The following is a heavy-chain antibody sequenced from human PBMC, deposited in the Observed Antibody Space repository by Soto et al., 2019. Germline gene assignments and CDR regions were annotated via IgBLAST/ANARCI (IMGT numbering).Heavy chain of an antibody. Sequence: PSETLSLTCVVSGGSISSSNWWSWVRQPPGKGLEWIGEIYHSGSTNYSPSLKSRVSISMDKSKNQFSLKLTSVTAADTAVYYCARRYYYDTAIYYHRTHFDYWGQGTLVTVSS. V-gene: IGHV4-4*02. CDR1: GGSISSSNW. CDR3: ARRYYYDTAIYYHRTHFDY. J-gene: IGHJ4*02. CDR2: IYHSGST. D-gene: IGHD3-22*01.